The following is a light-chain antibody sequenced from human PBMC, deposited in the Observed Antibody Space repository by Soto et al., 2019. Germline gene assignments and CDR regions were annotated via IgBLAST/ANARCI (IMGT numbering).Light chain of an antibody. J-gene: IGLJ1*01. Sequence: QSALTQPASVSGSPGQSITISCTGTSSDVGGYNYVSWYQQHPGKAPKHMIYDVGQRPSGVSSRFSGSKSGSTASLTISGLQVEDEADYYCSSYTSSSTEVFGTGTKLTVL. V-gene: IGLV2-14*01. CDR3: SSYTSSSTEV. CDR1: SSDVGGYNY. CDR2: DVG.